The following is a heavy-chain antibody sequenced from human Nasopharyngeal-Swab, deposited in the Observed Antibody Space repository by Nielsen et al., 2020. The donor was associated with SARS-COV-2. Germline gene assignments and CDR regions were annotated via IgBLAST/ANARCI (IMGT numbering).Heavy chain of an antibody. J-gene: IGHJ5*02. CDR1: GFTFSSYS. CDR3: ARSPPARKSTIFGVHDTYWFDP. Sequence: GGSLRLSCAASGFTFSSYSMNWVRQAPGMGLEWVSYISSSSSTIYYTDSVKGRFTVSRDNAKNSLYLQMSSLRAEDTAVYYCARSPPARKSTIFGVHDTYWFDPWGQGTLVTVSS. CDR2: ISSSSSTI. D-gene: IGHD3-3*01. V-gene: IGHV3-48*04.